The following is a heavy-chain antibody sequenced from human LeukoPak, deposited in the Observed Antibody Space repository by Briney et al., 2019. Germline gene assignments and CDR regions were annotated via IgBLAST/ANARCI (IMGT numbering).Heavy chain of an antibody. CDR3: TTEAQTAYYDSSGYYY. CDR2: IKSKTDGGTT. CDR1: GFTFSNAW. J-gene: IGHJ4*02. Sequence: PGGSLRLSCAASGFTFSNAWMTWVRQAPGKGLEWGGRIKSKTDGGTTEYAAPVKGRFTISRDDSKNTLSLQMNSLKTEDTAVYYCTTEAQTAYYDSSGYYYWGQGTLVSVSS. D-gene: IGHD3-22*01. V-gene: IGHV3-15*01.